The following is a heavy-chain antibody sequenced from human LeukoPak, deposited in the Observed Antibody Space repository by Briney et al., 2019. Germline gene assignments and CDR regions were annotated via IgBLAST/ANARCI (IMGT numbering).Heavy chain of an antibody. CDR3: ARQDSSSWIRRWFDL. J-gene: IGHJ5*02. CDR2: IYYSGST. CDR1: GGSISSSSYY. V-gene: IGHV4-39*01. D-gene: IGHD6-13*01. Sequence: SETLSLTCTVSGGSISSSSYYWGWIRQPPGKGLEWIGSIYYSGSTYYNPSLKSRVTISVDTSKNPFSLKLSSVTAADTAVYYCARQDSSSWIRRWFDLWGQGTLVTVSS.